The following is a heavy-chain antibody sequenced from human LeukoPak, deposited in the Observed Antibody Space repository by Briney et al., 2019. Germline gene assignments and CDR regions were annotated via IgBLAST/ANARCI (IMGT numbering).Heavy chain of an antibody. J-gene: IGHJ4*02. CDR2: ISGSGGST. CDR3: ARAGYYYDSSGYNFDY. CDR1: GFTFSSYG. D-gene: IGHD3-22*01. Sequence: GGSLRLSCAASGFTFSSYGMSWVRQAPGKGLEWVSAISGSGGSTYYADSVKGRFTISRDNSKNTLYLQMNSLRAEDTAVYYCARAGYYYDSSGYNFDYWGQGTLVTVSS. V-gene: IGHV3-23*01.